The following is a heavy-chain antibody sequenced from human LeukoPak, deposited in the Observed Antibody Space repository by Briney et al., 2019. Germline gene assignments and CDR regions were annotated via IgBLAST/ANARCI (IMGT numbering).Heavy chain of an antibody. CDR2: MNPRSGYT. V-gene: IGHV1-8*01. CDR1: GYTFTNYV. J-gene: IGHJ3*02. D-gene: IGHD6-13*01. Sequence: ASVKVSCKASGYTFTNYVINWVRQATGQGLEWMGWMNPRSGYTGYPQKFQGRVTMTGNTSISTAYMELNSLTSEDTAVYYCARGNRLYSSSWSSLPFDIWGQGSMVTVSS. CDR3: ARGNRLYSSSWSSLPFDI.